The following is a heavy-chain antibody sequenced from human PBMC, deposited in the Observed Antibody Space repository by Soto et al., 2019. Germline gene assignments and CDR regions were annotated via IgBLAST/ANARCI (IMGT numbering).Heavy chain of an antibody. D-gene: IGHD3-10*02. V-gene: IGHV3-30*03. Sequence: GGSLRLSCAASGFTFSGHGMHWVRQRQAPGKGLEWVAVMSNDGSDKNYVDSVKGRFTISRDNSENILYLQMNSLRAEDTAVYYCARGSSIGTMSYIIDHWGQGTLVTVSS. CDR3: ARGSSIGTMSYIIDH. CDR1: GFTFSGHG. J-gene: IGHJ4*02. CDR2: MSNDGSDK.